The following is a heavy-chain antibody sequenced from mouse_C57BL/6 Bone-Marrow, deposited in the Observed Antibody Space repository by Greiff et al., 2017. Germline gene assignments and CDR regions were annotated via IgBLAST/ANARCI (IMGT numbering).Heavy chain of an antibody. CDR2: IYPGSGNT. Sequence: QVQLQQSGAELVRPGASVKLSCKASGYTFTDYYINWVKQRPGQGLEWIARIYPGSGNTYYNEKFKGKATLTAEKSSSTAYMQLSSLTSEDSAVYFCAILGRRCYFDVWGTGTTVTVSS. J-gene: IGHJ1*03. D-gene: IGHD4-1*01. V-gene: IGHV1-76*01. CDR3: AILGRRCYFDV. CDR1: GYTFTDYY.